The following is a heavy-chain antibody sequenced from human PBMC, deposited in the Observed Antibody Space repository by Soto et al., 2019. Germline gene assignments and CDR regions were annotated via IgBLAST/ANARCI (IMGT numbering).Heavy chain of an antibody. CDR2: IIPIFGTA. D-gene: IGHD6-19*01. CDR1: GGTFSSYA. J-gene: IGHJ3*02. CDR3: AREGTVAYAFDI. V-gene: IGHV1-69*13. Sequence: SVKVSFKASGGTFSSYAISWVRQAPGQGLEWMGGIIPIFGTANYAQKFQGRVTITADESTSTAYMELSSLRSEDTAVYYCAREGTVAYAFDIWGQGTMVTVSS.